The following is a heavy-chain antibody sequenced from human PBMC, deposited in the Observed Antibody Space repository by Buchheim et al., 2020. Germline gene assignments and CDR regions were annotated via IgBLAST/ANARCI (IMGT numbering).Heavy chain of an antibody. CDR1: GGSVTSGGYY. Sequence: QVQLQESGPGLVKPSETLSLTCSVSGGSVTSGGYYWSWIRQPPGKGLEWIGCIYNSGSTNYNPSLKSRVTISIDTSKTPFSLELTSVSASDTAVYYCARASEPTNFDYWGQG. D-gene: IGHD1-26*01. CDR3: ARASEPTNFDY. CDR2: IYNSGST. V-gene: IGHV4-61*08. J-gene: IGHJ4*02.